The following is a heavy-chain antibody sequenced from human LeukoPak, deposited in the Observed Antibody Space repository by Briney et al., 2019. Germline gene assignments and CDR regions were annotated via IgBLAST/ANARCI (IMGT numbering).Heavy chain of an antibody. CDR2: IYTGGST. Sequence: QPGGSLRLSCAASGFTVSSNYMSWVRQAPGKGLEWVSLIYTGGSTYYADSVKGRFTISRDNSKNTLYLQMNSLRADDTAVYYCARDQQWLVYFQHWGQGTLVTVSS. CDR3: ARDQQWLVYFQH. D-gene: IGHD6-19*01. V-gene: IGHV3-66*01. J-gene: IGHJ1*01. CDR1: GFTVSSNY.